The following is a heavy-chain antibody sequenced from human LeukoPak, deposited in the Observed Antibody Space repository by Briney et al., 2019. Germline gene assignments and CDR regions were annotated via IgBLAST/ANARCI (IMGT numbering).Heavy chain of an antibody. Sequence: SETLSLTCAVYGGSFSGYYWSWIRQPPGKGLEWIGEINHSGSTNYNPSLKSRVTISVDTSKNQFSLKLSSVTAADTAVYYCASTDYYGSGSYRRWGQGTLVTVSS. J-gene: IGHJ4*02. V-gene: IGHV4-34*01. CDR1: GGSFSGYY. D-gene: IGHD3-10*01. CDR3: ASTDYYGSGSYRR. CDR2: INHSGST.